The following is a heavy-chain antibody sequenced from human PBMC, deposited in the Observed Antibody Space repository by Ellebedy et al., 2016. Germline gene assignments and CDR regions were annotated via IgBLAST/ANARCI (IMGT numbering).Heavy chain of an antibody. V-gene: IGHV3-21*06. CDR3: ARSSSHFDY. J-gene: IGHJ4*02. CDR1: GFTFSSYS. D-gene: IGHD2-2*01. Sequence: GGSLRLSCAAAGFTFSSYSMNWVRQAPGRGLEWVSSITSTSSYIYHADSVKGRFTMSRDNAENSVYLQMNSLRAEDTALYYCARSSSHFDYWGQGTLVTVSS. CDR2: ITSTSSYI.